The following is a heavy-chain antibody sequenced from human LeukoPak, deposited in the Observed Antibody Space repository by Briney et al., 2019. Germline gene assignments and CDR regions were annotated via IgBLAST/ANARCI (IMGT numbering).Heavy chain of an antibody. Sequence: GGSLRLSCAASGFTFSSYEMNWVRQAPGKGLEWVSYISSSGSTIYYADSARGRFTISRDNAKNTLYLQMNSLRAEDTAVYYCARDQGSTSRGIDYWGQGTLVTVSS. CDR1: GFTFSSYE. J-gene: IGHJ4*02. CDR3: ARDQGSTSRGIDY. V-gene: IGHV3-48*03. D-gene: IGHD2-2*01. CDR2: ISSSGSTI.